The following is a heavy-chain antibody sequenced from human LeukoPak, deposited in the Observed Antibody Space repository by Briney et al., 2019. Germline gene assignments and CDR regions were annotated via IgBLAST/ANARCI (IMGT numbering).Heavy chain of an antibody. D-gene: IGHD2-21*02. Sequence: SETLSLTCTVSGGSISSYYWSWIRQPPGKGLEWIGYIYYSGSTNYNPSLKSRVTISVDTSKNQFSLKLSSVTAADTAVYYCARYCGGDCYFLSDAFDIWGQGTTVTVSS. V-gene: IGHV4-59*08. CDR1: GGSISSYY. CDR2: IYYSGST. J-gene: IGHJ3*02. CDR3: ARYCGGDCYFLSDAFDI.